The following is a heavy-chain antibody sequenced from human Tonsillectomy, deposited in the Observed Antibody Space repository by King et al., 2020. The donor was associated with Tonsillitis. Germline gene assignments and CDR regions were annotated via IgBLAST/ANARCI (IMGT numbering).Heavy chain of an antibody. CDR3: ARGDRYSGYDSLDY. CDR2: THPNVVGT. V-gene: IGHV1-2*02. J-gene: IGHJ4*02. D-gene: IGHD5-12*01. Sequence: QLVQSGAEVKKPGASVKVSCKASGYTFTGHYMHWVRQAPGQGLEWMGWTHPNVVGTKYAQKFQGRVTMTRETSISPAHMELSRLRSDDTAVYYCARGDRYSGYDSLDYWGQGTLVTVSS. CDR1: GYTFTGHY.